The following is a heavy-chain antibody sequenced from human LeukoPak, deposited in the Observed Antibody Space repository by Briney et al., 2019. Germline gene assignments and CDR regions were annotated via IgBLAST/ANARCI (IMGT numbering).Heavy chain of an antibody. J-gene: IGHJ4*02. D-gene: IGHD6-13*01. Sequence: SETLSLTCAVYGGSFSGYYWSWIRQPPGKGLEWIGEINHSGSTNYNPSLKSRVTMSVDTSKNQFSLKLSSVTAADTAVYYCARVWRSSSSPYFFDYWGQGTLVTVSS. CDR3: ARVWRSSSSPYFFDY. CDR2: INHSGST. V-gene: IGHV4-34*01. CDR1: GGSFSGYY.